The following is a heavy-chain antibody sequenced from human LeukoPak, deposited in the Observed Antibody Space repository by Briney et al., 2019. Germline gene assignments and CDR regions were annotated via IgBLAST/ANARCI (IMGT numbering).Heavy chain of an antibody. CDR3: ARPLYDSSGYQTDY. CDR2: ISGSGGGT. D-gene: IGHD3-22*01. V-gene: IGHV3-23*01. Sequence: GGSLRLSCAASGFTFSSYAMSWVRQAPGKGLEWVSAISGSGGGTYYADSVKGRFAISRDNAKNSLYLQMNSLRAEDTAVYYCARPLYDSSGYQTDYWGQGTLVTVSS. J-gene: IGHJ4*02. CDR1: GFTFSSYA.